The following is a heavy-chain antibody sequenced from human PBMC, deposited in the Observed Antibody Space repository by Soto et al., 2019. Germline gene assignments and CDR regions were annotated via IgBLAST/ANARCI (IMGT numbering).Heavy chain of an antibody. V-gene: IGHV1-3*01. Sequence: QVQFVQSGAEVKRPGASVTVSCKASGYTFTSHAIHWVRQAPGERLECMGWIHAGNGKTKYSQSFQGRVTFTSDTSPSTAYMELSSLKSEDTAVYYCARGGRVAATSFDYWGQGTLVTVSS. CDR2: IHAGNGKT. J-gene: IGHJ4*02. D-gene: IGHD1-26*01. CDR1: GYTFTSHA. CDR3: ARGGRVAATSFDY.